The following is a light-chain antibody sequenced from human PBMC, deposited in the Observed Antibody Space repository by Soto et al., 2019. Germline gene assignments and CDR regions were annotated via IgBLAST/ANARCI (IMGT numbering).Light chain of an antibody. J-gene: IGKJ2*01. CDR1: QSVSSY. V-gene: IGKV3-11*01. CDR2: DAS. CDR3: QQRSGWYT. Sequence: DIVLTQSPATLSLSPGERATLSCRASQSVSSYLAWYQQKPGQAPRLLIYDASNRATGIPARFSGSWSGTDFTLTISSLEPEDFAIYYCQQRSGWYTFGQGTKLEIK.